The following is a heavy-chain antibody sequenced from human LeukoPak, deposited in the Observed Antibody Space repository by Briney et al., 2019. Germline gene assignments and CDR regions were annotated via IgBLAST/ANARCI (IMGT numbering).Heavy chain of an antibody. Sequence: SETLSLTCGVSGVSISSGYYWAWIRQPPGKGLEWIGSVYYTVISYYGPSLNSRVTISLDTSKNQLSLKLTSVTAADTAVYYCARSGTNGTDHWFGPCGQGTLVTVSS. J-gene: IGHJ5*02. V-gene: IGHV4-38-2*01. CDR1: GVSISSGYY. CDR3: ARSGTNGTDHWFGP. CDR2: VYYTVIS. D-gene: IGHD1-1*01.